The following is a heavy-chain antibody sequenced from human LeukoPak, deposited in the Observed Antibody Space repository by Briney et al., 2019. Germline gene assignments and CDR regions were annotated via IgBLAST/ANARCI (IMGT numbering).Heavy chain of an antibody. CDR3: ARDRYYYDTSGPPLDI. CDR1: GGSTNNYY. CDR2: IYTSGST. V-gene: IGHV4-4*07. J-gene: IGHJ3*02. D-gene: IGHD3-22*01. Sequence: PSETLSLTCTVSGGSTNNYYWTWIRQPPGKGLEWIGNIYTSGSTNYNPSLKSRVTMSVDTSKNQFSLRLSSVTAADTAVYYCARDRYYYDTSGPPLDIWGQGTMVTVCS.